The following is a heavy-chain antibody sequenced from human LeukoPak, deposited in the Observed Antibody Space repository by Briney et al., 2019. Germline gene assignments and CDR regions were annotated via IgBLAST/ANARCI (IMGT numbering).Heavy chain of an antibody. CDR3: ARDKGTVTIFDC. V-gene: IGHV3-7*01. CDR2: IKQDGSEK. CDR1: GFTFSNYW. Sequence: RGSPRLSCAASGFTFSNYWMSWVRQAPGEGLEWVANIKQDGSEKYYVDSVKGRFTISRDNAKNSLDLQMNSLRAEDTAVYYCARDKGTVTIFDCWGQGTLVTVSS. D-gene: IGHD4-11*01. J-gene: IGHJ4*02.